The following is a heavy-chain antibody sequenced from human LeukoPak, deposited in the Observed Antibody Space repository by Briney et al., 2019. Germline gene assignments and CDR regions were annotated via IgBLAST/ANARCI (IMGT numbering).Heavy chain of an antibody. V-gene: IGHV3-21*01. J-gene: IGHJ4*02. CDR2: ISSSSSYI. CDR3: AKDGSAWYPDY. CDR1: GFNFSSYR. Sequence: PGGSLRLSCAASGFNFSSYRMNWVRQAPGKGLEWVSSISSSSSYIYYADSVKGRFTISRDNSKNTLYLQMNSLRAEDTAVYYCAKDGSAWYPDYWGQGTLVTVSS. D-gene: IGHD6-19*01.